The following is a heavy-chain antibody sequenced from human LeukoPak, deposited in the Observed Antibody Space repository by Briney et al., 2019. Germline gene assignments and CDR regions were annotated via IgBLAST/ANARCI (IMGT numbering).Heavy chain of an antibody. CDR3: ARGEYHQDGIGYNRFDN. Sequence: GGSLRLSCAVSGFTFDDYAMHWVRQVPGKGLEWVSGINWNSDSIGYADSVKGRFTISRDNAENSVFLQMRSLRPEDTAVYYCARGEYHQDGIGYNRFDNWGQGALVTVSS. CDR1: GFTFDDYA. J-gene: IGHJ4*02. CDR2: INWNSDSI. V-gene: IGHV3-9*01. D-gene: IGHD5-24*01.